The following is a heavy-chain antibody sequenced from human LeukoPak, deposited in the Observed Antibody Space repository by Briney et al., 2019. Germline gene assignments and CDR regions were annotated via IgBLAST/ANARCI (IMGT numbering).Heavy chain of an antibody. CDR2: ISGSDGST. CDR1: GFTFSSYA. Sequence: GGSLRLSCAASGFTFSSYAMSWVRQAPGKGLEWVSGISGSDGSTNYADSVKGRFTISRENSKNTLYLQMNSMRAEDTAVYYCAKDLYYYDSSGYYDTPFDYWGQGTLVTVSS. J-gene: IGHJ4*02. D-gene: IGHD3-22*01. CDR3: AKDLYYYDSSGYYDTPFDY. V-gene: IGHV3-23*01.